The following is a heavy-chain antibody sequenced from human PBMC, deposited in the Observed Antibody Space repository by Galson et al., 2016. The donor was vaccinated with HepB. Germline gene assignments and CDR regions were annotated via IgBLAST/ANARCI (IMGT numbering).Heavy chain of an antibody. D-gene: IGHD1-1*01. CDR1: GFTFTSSA. J-gene: IGHJ6*02. CDR3: AAAGATGTTGYYYYGMDV. CDR2: IVVGSGNR. V-gene: IGHV1-58*01. Sequence: SVKVSCKASGFTFTSSAVQWVRQARGQRLEWIGWIVVGSGNRKYAQKFQERVTITRDMSTSTAYMELSSLGSEDTAVYYCAAAGATGTTGYYYYGMDVWGQGTTVTVSS.